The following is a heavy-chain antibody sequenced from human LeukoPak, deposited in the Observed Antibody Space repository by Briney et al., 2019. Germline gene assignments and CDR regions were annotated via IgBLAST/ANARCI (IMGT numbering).Heavy chain of an antibody. J-gene: IGHJ4*02. CDR3: ARASRPTVTIDPYYFDY. CDR2: IYPNSGGT. D-gene: IGHD4-17*01. V-gene: IGHV1-2*02. CDR1: GYTFTGYY. Sequence: ASVKVSCKASGYTFTGYYMHWVRQAPGQGLEWMGWIYPNSGGTNYPQKFQGRVTMTRDTSISTAYMELSGLRSDDTAVYYCARASRPTVTIDPYYFDYWGQGTLVTVSS.